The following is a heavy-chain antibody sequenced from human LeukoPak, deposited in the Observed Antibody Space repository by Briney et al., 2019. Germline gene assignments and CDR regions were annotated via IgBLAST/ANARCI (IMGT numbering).Heavy chain of an antibody. V-gene: IGHV4-4*02. CDR2: IHHRGGT. CDR3: ARSLTGGPYDAFDI. J-gene: IGHJ3*02. CDR1: GGSISNENW. Sequence: SGTLSLTCAVSGGSISNENWWSWVRQPPGKGLEWIGEIHHRGGTNYNPSLRSRVTISIDTSKNQFSLKLTSVTAADTAVYYCARSLTGGPYDAFDIWGQGTMVTVSS. D-gene: IGHD3-9*01.